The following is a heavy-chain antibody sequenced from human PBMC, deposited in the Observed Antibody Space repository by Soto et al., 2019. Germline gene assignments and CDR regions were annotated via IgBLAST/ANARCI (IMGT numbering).Heavy chain of an antibody. J-gene: IGHJ4*02. D-gene: IGHD6-19*01. CDR1: GFIFDNNA. CDR2: VTGSCINA. V-gene: IGHV3-23*01. Sequence: GGSLRLSCAAAGFIFDNNAMNWVRQAPGKGLEWVSGVTGSCINAYYADSVKGRFTISRDNSRNTLYLEMNSLIAEDTAVYYCAKYRWYSSGWGYFGDWGQGIMVTVSS. CDR3: AKYRWYSSGWGYFGD.